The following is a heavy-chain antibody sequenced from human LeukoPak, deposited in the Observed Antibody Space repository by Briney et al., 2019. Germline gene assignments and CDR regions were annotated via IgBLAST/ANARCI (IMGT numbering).Heavy chain of an antibody. D-gene: IGHD4-17*01. CDR2: FDPEDGET. J-gene: IGHJ6*02. Sequence: GASVKVSCKVSGYTLTELSVHWVRQAPGKGLEWMGGFDPEDGETIYAQKFQGRVTMTEDTSTDTAYVELSSLRSEDTAVYYCATDDYGDPTSSYYGMDVWGQGTTVTVSS. V-gene: IGHV1-24*01. CDR3: ATDDYGDPTSSYYGMDV. CDR1: GYTLTELS.